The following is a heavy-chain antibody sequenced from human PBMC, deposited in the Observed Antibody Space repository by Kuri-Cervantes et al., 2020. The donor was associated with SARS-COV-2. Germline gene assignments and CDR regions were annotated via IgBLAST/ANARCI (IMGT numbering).Heavy chain of an antibody. CDR3: ARAYSSSWYERWFDP. CDR1: GYTFTSYG. D-gene: IGHD6-13*01. J-gene: IGHJ5*02. Sequence: ASVKVSCKASGYTFTSYGISRVRQATGQGLEWMGWMNPNSGNTGYAQKFQGRVTMTRNTSISTAYMELSSLRSEDTAVYYCARAYSSSWYERWFDPWGQGTLVTVSS. CDR2: MNPNSGNT. V-gene: IGHV1-8*02.